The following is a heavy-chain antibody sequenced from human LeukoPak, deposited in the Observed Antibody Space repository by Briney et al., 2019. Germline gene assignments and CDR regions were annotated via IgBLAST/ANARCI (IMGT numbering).Heavy chain of an antibody. CDR1: GFTFSSYW. J-gene: IGHJ4*02. CDR2: IKQDGSEK. Sequence: AGGSLRLSCAASGFTFSSYWMSWVRQAPGKGLEWVSNIKQDGSEKYYVDSVKGRFTISRDNAKNSLYLQMNSLRAEDTAVYYCAFDFSGGSCHINWGQGPLVTVSS. D-gene: IGHD2-15*01. CDR3: AFDFSGGSCHIN. V-gene: IGHV3-7*03.